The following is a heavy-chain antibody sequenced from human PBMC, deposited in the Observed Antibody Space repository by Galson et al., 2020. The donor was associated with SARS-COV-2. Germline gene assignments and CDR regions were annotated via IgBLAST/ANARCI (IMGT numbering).Heavy chain of an antibody. CDR3: ASSRYYDDSSGSLDY. V-gene: IGHV3-30-3*01. CDR1: GFTFSSYA. Sequence: TGGSLSLSCAASGFTFSSYAMHWVRQAPGKGLEWVAVITYDGSNKYYADSVKGRFTISRDNSKNTLYLQMNSLRAEDTAVYYCASSRYYDDSSGSLDYWGQGTLVTVSS. J-gene: IGHJ4*02. D-gene: IGHD3-22*01. CDR2: ITYDGSNK.